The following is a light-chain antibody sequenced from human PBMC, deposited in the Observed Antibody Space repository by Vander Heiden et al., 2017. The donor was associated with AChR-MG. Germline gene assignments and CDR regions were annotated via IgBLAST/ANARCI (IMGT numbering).Light chain of an antibody. J-gene: IGKJ2*01. CDR1: QRVSSSY. CDR3: QQYGSSPYT. CDR2: GAS. Sequence: IGLTSSPRTLSLSPGERATLSCRASQRVSSSYLAWYQQKPGQAPRLLIYGASSRATGIPARFSGSGSGTDFTLTISRLEPEDFAVYYCQQYGSSPYTFGQGSKLEIK. V-gene: IGKV3-20*01.